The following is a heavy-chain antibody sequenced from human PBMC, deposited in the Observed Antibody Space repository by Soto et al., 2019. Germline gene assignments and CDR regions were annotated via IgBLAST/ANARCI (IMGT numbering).Heavy chain of an antibody. CDR1: GFTFSGHY. V-gene: IGHV3-11*01. CDR2: ISGSGSTI. CDR3: ASDPYYYASYY. J-gene: IGHJ4*02. D-gene: IGHD3-10*01. Sequence: GGSLRLSCAASGFTFSGHYMTWIRQAPGKGLEWVAKISGSGSTIYYADSVKGRFTVSRDNAKNSLYLQMDSLRAEDTAVYYCASDPYYYASYYWGQGTLVTVSS.